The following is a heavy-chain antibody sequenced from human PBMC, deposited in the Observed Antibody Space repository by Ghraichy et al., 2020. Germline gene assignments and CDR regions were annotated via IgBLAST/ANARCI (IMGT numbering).Heavy chain of an antibody. Sequence: SETLSLTCTVSGGSVSSGSYYWSWIRQPPGKGLEWIGYIYYSGSTNYNPSLKSRVTISVDTSKNQFSLKLSSVTAADTAVYYCARKRDYGDYIDEVYWFDPWGQGTLVTVSS. CDR3: ARKRDYGDYIDEVYWFDP. J-gene: IGHJ5*02. V-gene: IGHV4-61*01. D-gene: IGHD4-17*01. CDR1: GGSVSSGSYY. CDR2: IYYSGST.